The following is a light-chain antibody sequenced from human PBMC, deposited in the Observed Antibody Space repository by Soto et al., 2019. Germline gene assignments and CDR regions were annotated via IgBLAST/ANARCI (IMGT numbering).Light chain of an antibody. CDR2: WAS. CDR1: QSVLWSNNKNY. CDR3: QQYYGRSYN. V-gene: IGKV4-1*01. Sequence: DIVMTQSPDSLAVALGERATFNCKSSQSVLWSNNKNYLAWYQQKAGQTPRLLLYWASTRESGVPDRFSGSGSGTDFTLTIDSLQAEDAAVYYCQQYYGRSYNFGQGTKLEIK. J-gene: IGKJ2*01.